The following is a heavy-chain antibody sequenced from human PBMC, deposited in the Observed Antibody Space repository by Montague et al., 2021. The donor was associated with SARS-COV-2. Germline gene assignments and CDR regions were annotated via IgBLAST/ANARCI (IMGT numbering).Heavy chain of an antibody. D-gene: IGHD6-13*01. CDR2: TYYRSKWYN. Sequence: CAISGDSVPSNSAVWNWIRQSPSRGLEWLGRTYYRSKWYNDYALSVKSRITINPDTSKNQFSLQLNSVTPEDTAVYYCARSVGASSRSWPLPPHFDYWGQGTLVTVSS. V-gene: IGHV6-1*01. CDR1: GDSVPSNSAV. CDR3: ARSVGASSRSWPLPPHFDY. J-gene: IGHJ4*02.